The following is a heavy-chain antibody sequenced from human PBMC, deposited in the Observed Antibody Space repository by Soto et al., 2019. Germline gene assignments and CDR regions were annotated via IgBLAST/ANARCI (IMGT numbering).Heavy chain of an antibody. Sequence: LSVTCAILGGPFIVNYWIWIRQSPEKGLEWIGEVNHAGSSNYNPSLRSRVTISVDTSKNQFSLKLSSVTAADTAVYFCARDSTRRGACDIWGQGTMVTV. CDR2: VNHAGSS. V-gene: IGHV4-34*01. D-gene: IGHD4-4*01. CDR1: GGPFIVNY. CDR3: ARDSTRRGACDI. J-gene: IGHJ3*02.